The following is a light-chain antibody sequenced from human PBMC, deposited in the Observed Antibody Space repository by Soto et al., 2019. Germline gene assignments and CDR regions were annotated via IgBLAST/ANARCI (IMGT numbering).Light chain of an antibody. CDR2: DAS. Sequence: EIVMTQSPATLSLSPGERATLSCRASQSVSNYLAWYQQKPGQAPRLLIYDASNRATGIPARFSGSGSGTDFTLPISRPEPEDFAVYFCQQRSHWPPITFGQGTRLEIK. CDR3: QQRSHWPPIT. CDR1: QSVSNY. J-gene: IGKJ5*01. V-gene: IGKV3-11*01.